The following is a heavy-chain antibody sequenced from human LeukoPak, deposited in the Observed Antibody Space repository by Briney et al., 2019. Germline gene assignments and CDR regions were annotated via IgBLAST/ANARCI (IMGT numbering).Heavy chain of an antibody. Sequence: PSETLSLTCTVSGGSISSYYWSWIRQPPGKGLGWIGYIYYSGSTNYNPSLKSRVTISVDTSKNQFSLKLSSVTAADTAVYYCAYSRGYDILTGYYYAFDIWGQGTMVTVSS. CDR1: GGSISSYY. CDR3: AYSRGYDILTGYYYAFDI. J-gene: IGHJ3*02. CDR2: IYYSGST. V-gene: IGHV4-59*01. D-gene: IGHD3-9*01.